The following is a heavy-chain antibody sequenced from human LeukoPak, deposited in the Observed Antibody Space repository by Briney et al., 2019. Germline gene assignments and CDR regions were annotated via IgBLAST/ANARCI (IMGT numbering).Heavy chain of an antibody. V-gene: IGHV3-53*05. CDR2: IYSGGGT. CDR1: GFTVSSNY. D-gene: IGHD3-3*01. Sequence: GGSLRLSCAASGFTVSSNYISWVRQAPGKGLEWVSVIYSGGGTNYADSVKGRFTISRDNSKNILFLQMNSLRPEDTAVYYCAKDWSGDYNWSDPWGQGTLVTVSS. J-gene: IGHJ5*02. CDR3: AKDWSGDYNWSDP.